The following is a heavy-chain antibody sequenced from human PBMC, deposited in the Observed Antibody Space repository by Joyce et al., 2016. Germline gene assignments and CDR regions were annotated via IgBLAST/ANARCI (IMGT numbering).Heavy chain of an antibody. CDR3: ATGGGMDV. CDR1: GFTFSTTW. CDR2: IKPDGSEK. J-gene: IGHJ6*02. Sequence: EVQLVESGGGLVQSGGSLRLSCAASGFTFSTTWMTWVRQSPGKGPEWVANIKPDGSEKYYVGSVKGRFTISRDNAKNSLSLLMNSLRVDDTAVYYCATGGGMDVWGQGTTVTVSS. V-gene: IGHV3-7*01.